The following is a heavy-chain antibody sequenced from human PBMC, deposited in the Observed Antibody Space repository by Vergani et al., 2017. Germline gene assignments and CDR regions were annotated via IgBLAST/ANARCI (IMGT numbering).Heavy chain of an antibody. CDR3: ARGRRSQDWSGYYSISGYNWFDP. CDR1: GGSFSGYY. V-gene: IGHV4-34*01. CDR2: INHSGST. Sequence: QVQLPQWGAGLLKPSETLSLTCAVYGGSFSGYYWSWIRQPPGKGLEWIGEINHSGSTNYNPSLKSRVTISVDTSKNQFSLKLSSVTAADTAVYYCARGRRSQDWSGYYSISGYNWFDPWGQGTLVTVSS. J-gene: IGHJ5*02. D-gene: IGHD3-3*01.